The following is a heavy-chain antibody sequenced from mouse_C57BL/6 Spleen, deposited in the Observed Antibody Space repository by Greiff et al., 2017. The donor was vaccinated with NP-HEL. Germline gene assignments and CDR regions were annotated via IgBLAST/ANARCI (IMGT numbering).Heavy chain of an antibody. CDR1: GYAFSSSW. CDR3: AREITTVVEYYAMDN. V-gene: IGHV1-82*01. J-gene: IGHJ4*01. CDR2: IYPGDGDT. D-gene: IGHD1-1*01. Sequence: VQLQQSGPELVKPGASVKISCKASGYAFSSSWMNWVKQRPGKGLEWIGRIYPGDGDTNYNGKFKGKATLTADKYSSTAYMQLSSLTSEDSAVFSCAREITTVVEYYAMDNWGQGASVTVSS.